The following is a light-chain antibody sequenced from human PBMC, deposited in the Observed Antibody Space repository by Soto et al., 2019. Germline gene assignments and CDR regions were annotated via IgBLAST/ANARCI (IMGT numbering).Light chain of an antibody. V-gene: IGLV1-44*01. Sequence: QSVLTQPPSASGTPGQTIAISCSGGSSNIGSHTVNWYQQLPGTAPRLLIYSNTQRPSGVPDRFAGSKSGTSASLAITGLQSYSEGEYYCATWDDSLDGVVFGGGTQLTVL. CDR2: SNT. CDR3: ATWDDSLDGVV. CDR1: SSNIGSHT. J-gene: IGLJ2*01.